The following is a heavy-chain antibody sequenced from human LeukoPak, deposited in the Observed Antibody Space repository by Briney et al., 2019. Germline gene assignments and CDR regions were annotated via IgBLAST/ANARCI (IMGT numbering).Heavy chain of an antibody. CDR2: IYCSGST. Sequence: SETLSLTCTVSGGSISSYYWSWIRQPPGEGLEWIGYIYCSGSTNYNPSLKSRVTISVDTSKNQFSLKLSSVTAADTAVYYCASVATGIAAAGSLPYWGQGTLVTVSS. CDR3: ASVATGIAAAGSLPY. D-gene: IGHD6-13*01. CDR1: GGSISSYY. V-gene: IGHV4-59*01. J-gene: IGHJ4*02.